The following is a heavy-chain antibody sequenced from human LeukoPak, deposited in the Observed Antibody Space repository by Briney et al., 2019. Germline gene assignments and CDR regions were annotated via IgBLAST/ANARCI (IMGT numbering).Heavy chain of an antibody. V-gene: IGHV3-64*01. CDR2: ISSNGGST. D-gene: IGHD3-9*01. CDR3: ARGRYDILTGYAGYNWFDP. CDR1: GFTFSSYA. J-gene: IGHJ5*02. Sequence: GGSLRLSYAASGFTFSSYAMHWVRQAPGKGLEYDSGISSNGGSTYYANSVKGRFTISRDNSKKTLYLQMGSLRAEDMAVYYCARGRYDILTGYAGYNWFDPWGQGTLVTVSS.